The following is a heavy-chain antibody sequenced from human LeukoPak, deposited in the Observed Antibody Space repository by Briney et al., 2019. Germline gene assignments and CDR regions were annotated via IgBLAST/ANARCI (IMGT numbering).Heavy chain of an antibody. J-gene: IGHJ3*02. D-gene: IGHD1-26*01. V-gene: IGHV4-61*08. CDR2: IYYSGST. CDR3: ARGDSGSYSVAFDI. CDR1: GGSISSGGYY. Sequence: SETLSLTCTVSGGSISSGGYYWSWIRQPPGKGLEWIGYIYYSGSTNYNPSLKSRVTISVDTSKNQFSLKLSSVTAADTAVYYCARGDSGSYSVAFDIWGQGTMVTVSS.